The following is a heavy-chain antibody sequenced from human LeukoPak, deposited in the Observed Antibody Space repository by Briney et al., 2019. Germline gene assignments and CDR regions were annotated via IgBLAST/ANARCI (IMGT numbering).Heavy chain of an antibody. V-gene: IGHV3-66*01. Sequence: GGSLRLSCAASGFTVSSNYMSWVRQAPGKGLEWVSIIYSGGSTYYADSVKGRFTISRDNSKNTLYLQMNSLRAEDTAVYYCARGYCGGDCSTRYWYFDLWGRGTLVTVSS. CDR1: GFTVSSNY. CDR3: ARGYCGGDCSTRYWYFDL. CDR2: IYSGGST. D-gene: IGHD2-21*02. J-gene: IGHJ2*01.